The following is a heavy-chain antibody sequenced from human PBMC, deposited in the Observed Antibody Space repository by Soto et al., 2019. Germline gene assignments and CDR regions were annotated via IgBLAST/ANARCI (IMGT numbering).Heavy chain of an antibody. D-gene: IGHD1-26*01. J-gene: IGHJ4*02. CDR1: GGTFSSYT. CDR2: IIPILGIA. V-gene: IGHV1-69*02. Sequence: QVQLVQSGAEVKKPGSSVKVSCKASGGTFSSYTISWVRQAPGQGLEWMGRIIPILGIANYAQKFQGRVTITADKSTSTAYMELSSLISEDTAVYYCARVLAVGDGYNEETDYWGQGTLVAVCS. CDR3: ARVLAVGDGYNEETDY.